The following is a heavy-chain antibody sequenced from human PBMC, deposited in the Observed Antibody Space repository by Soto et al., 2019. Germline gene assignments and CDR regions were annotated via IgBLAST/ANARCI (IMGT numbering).Heavy chain of an antibody. CDR1: GYIFTNYY. J-gene: IGHJ4*02. D-gene: IGHD7-27*01. CDR2: INPNGGST. V-gene: IGHV1-46*01. CDR3: ASDLTSGDY. Sequence: QVQLVQSGAEVKNPGASVKLSCKASGYIFTNYYIHWVRQAPGQGLEWMAIINPNGGSTNYAQEFQGRVTLARDTFTNTVYMELSSLRSEHTAIYYCASDLTSGDYWGQGTLVTVSS.